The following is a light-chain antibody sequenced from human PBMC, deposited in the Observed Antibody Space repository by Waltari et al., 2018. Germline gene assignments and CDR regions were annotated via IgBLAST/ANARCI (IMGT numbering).Light chain of an antibody. CDR2: DVT. CDR3: CSYAGVYLYV. Sequence: QSALTQPRSVSGSPGQSVTISCTGTTRDVGGYNFVAWYQQHPGKAPKLIIYDVTKRPSGVPDRFSGSKSGNTASLTISGLQAEDEADYYCCSYAGVYLYVFGTGTKVTVL. CDR1: TRDVGGYNF. J-gene: IGLJ1*01. V-gene: IGLV2-11*01.